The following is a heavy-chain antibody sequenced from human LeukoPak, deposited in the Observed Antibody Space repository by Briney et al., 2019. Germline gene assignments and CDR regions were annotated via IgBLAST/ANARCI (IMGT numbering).Heavy chain of an antibody. CDR3: AREGHCSGGPCLDN. J-gene: IGHJ4*02. Sequence: ASVKVSCKASGYTFTAYYMHWVRQAPGQGLQWLGWLNPNTGGTNYAQKFQGRVTMTRDTSMTTAYMELSGLTSDDTAVYFCAREGHCSGGPCLDNWGQGTLVTVSS. V-gene: IGHV1-2*02. CDR2: LNPNTGGT. CDR1: GYTFTAYY. D-gene: IGHD2-15*01.